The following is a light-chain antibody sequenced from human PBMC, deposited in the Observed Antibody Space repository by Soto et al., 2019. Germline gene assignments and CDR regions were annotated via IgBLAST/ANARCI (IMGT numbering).Light chain of an antibody. Sequence: EIVLTQSPSTLSLSPGERATLSCRASQSISSSLAWYQQKPGQAPRLLIYDPSSRATGIPARFSGSGSGTDFTITISGLEPEDVAVYYWQQRSSWPRTFGQGTNLEIK. J-gene: IGKJ2*01. V-gene: IGKV3-11*01. CDR1: QSISSS. CDR3: QQRSSWPRT. CDR2: DPS.